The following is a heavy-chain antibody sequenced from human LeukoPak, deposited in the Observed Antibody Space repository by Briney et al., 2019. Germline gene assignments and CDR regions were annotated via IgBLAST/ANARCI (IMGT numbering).Heavy chain of an antibody. D-gene: IGHD1-26*01. CDR3: AKGGQFDY. CDR1: GFTFSSYG. V-gene: IGHV3-30*18. Sequence: GGSLRLSCAASGFTFSSYGMHWVRQAPGKGLEWVAVISYDGSNKYYADSVKGRFTIYRDNSKNTLYLQMNSLRAEDTAVYYCAKGGQFDYWGQGTLVTVSS. CDR2: ISYDGSNK. J-gene: IGHJ4*02.